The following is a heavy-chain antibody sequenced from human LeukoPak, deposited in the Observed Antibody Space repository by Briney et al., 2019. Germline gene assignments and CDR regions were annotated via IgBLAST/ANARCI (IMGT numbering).Heavy chain of an antibody. Sequence: GGSLRLSCAASGFTFSSYAMHWVRQAPGKGLEWVAVISYDGSNKYYADSVKGRFTISRDNSKNTLYLQMNSLRAEDTAVYYCARDLSTAPYSSSWCYWGQGTLVTVSS. D-gene: IGHD6-13*01. V-gene: IGHV3-30-3*01. J-gene: IGHJ4*02. CDR2: ISYDGSNK. CDR3: ARDLSTAPYSSSWCY. CDR1: GFTFSSYA.